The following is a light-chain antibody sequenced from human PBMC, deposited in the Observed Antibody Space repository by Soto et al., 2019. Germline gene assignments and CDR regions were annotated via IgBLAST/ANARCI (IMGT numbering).Light chain of an antibody. Sequence: SYELTQPPSVSVATGKTARITCGGNNIGSKSVHWYQQKPGQAPVLGIYYDSDRPSGIPERFSGSNSGNTATLTISRVEAGDEADYYCQVWDSSSDHHVVFGGGTKVTVL. CDR2: YDS. V-gene: IGLV3-21*04. J-gene: IGLJ2*01. CDR3: QVWDSSSDHHVV. CDR1: NIGSKS.